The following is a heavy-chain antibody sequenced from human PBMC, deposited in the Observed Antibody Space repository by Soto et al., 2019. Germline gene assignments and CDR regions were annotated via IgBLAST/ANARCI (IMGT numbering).Heavy chain of an antibody. D-gene: IGHD4-17*01. CDR2: INAGNGNT. CDR1: GYTFTSSA. J-gene: IGHJ3*02. V-gene: IGHV1-3*01. CDR3: ASDYGDSNAFDI. Sequence: QVQLVQSGAEVKKPGASVKVSCKASGYTFTSSAMHWVRKAPGQRLEWMGWINAGNGNTKYSQKFQGRVTITRDTSASTAYMELSSLRSEVTAVHYCASDYGDSNAFDIWGQGTMVTVSS.